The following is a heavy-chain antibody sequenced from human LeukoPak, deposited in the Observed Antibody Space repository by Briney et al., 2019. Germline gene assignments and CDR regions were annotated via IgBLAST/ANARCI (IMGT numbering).Heavy chain of an antibody. J-gene: IGHJ6*02. CDR3: ARVMGYYYGSGMGSGMDA. Sequence: SSETLSLTCTVSGGSISSYYWSWIRQPPGKGLEWIGYIYYSGSTNYNPSLKSRVTISVDTSKNQFSLKLSSVTAADTAVYYCARVMGYYYGSGMGSGMDAWGQGTTVTVSS. CDR2: IYYSGST. V-gene: IGHV4-59*01. D-gene: IGHD3-10*01. CDR1: GGSISSYY.